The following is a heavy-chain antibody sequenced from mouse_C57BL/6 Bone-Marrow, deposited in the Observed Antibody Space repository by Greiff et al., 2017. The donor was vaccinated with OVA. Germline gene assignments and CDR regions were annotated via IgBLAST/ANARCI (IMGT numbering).Heavy chain of an antibody. V-gene: IGHV5-15*01. CDR2: ISNLAYSI. D-gene: IGHD3-3*01. J-gene: IGHJ4*01. CDR1: GFTFSDYG. CDR3: ARHRDYVAMDY. Sequence: EVHLVESGGGLVQPGGSLKLSCAASGFTFSDYGMAWVRQAPRTGPEWVAFISNLAYSIYYADTVTGRVTISRENAKNTLYLEMSSLRSEDTAMYYCARHRDYVAMDYWGQGTSVTVSS.